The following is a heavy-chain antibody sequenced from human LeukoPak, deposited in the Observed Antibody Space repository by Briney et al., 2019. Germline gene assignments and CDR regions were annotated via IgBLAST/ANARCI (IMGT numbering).Heavy chain of an antibody. V-gene: IGHV3-66*03. D-gene: IGHD3-10*01. Sequence: HPGGSLRLSCAASGFSVSSTYMSWVRQAPGKGLEWVSLIYTSGSTFYADSVMGRFTISRDNPKNTLFLQMNSLRAEDSAVYYCTRDRAGTQSWVEFDLWGQGTLVTVSS. CDR1: GFSVSSTY. J-gene: IGHJ5*02. CDR2: IYTSGST. CDR3: TRDRAGTQSWVEFDL.